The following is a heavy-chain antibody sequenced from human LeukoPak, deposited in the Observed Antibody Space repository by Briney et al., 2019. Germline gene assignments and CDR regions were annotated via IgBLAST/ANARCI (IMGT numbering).Heavy chain of an antibody. J-gene: IGHJ5*02. CDR3: ARDYYYDTSGYYGFDP. CDR2: ISAYNGNT. V-gene: IGHV1-18*01. D-gene: IGHD3-22*01. CDR1: GYTFTSYG. Sequence: ASVKVSCKASGYTFTSYGISWVRQAPGQGLEWMGWISAYNGNTNYAQALQGRVTMTTDTSTSTAYMELRSLRSDDTAVYYCARDYYYDTSGYYGFDPWGQGTLVTVSS.